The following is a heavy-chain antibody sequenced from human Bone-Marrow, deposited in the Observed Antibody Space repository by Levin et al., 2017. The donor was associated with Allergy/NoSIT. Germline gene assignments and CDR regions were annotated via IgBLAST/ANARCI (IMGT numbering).Heavy chain of an antibody. CDR2: INHSGST. J-gene: IGHJ4*02. CDR1: GGSFSGYY. V-gene: IGHV4-34*01. CDR3: ARLGSGGSCYFDY. Sequence: SETLSLTCAVYGGSFSGYYWSWIRQPPGKGLEWIGEINHSGSTNYNPSLKSRVTISVDTSKNQFSLKLSSVTAADTAVYYCARLGSGGSCYFDYWGQGTLVTVSS. D-gene: IGHD2-15*01.